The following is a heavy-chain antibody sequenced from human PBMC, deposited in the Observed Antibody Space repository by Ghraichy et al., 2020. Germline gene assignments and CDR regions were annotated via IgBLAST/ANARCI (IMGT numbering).Heavy chain of an antibody. D-gene: IGHD2-8*01. CDR3: AKDRASVYSSSYYFDY. V-gene: IGHV3-23*01. J-gene: IGHJ4*02. CDR1: GFTFSSYA. Sequence: GGSLRLSCAASGFTFSSYAMTWVRQAPGKGLEWVSAISGSGGSTYYADSVKGRFTISRDNPKNTLYLQMNSLRAEDTAVYYCAKDRASVYSSSYYFDYWGQGILVTVSS. CDR2: ISGSGGST.